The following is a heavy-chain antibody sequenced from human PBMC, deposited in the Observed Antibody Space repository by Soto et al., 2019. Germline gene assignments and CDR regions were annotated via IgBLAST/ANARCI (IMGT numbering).Heavy chain of an antibody. CDR1: GYTFTGYY. J-gene: IGHJ3*02. Sequence: GASVKVSCKACGYTFTGYYMHWVRQAPGQGLEWMGWINPNSGGTNYAQKFQGRVTMTRDTSISTAYMELSRLRSDDTAVYYCARVRLLLAMDAFDIWGQGTMVTVSS. D-gene: IGHD5-18*01. CDR3: ARVRLLLAMDAFDI. V-gene: IGHV1-2*02. CDR2: INPNSGGT.